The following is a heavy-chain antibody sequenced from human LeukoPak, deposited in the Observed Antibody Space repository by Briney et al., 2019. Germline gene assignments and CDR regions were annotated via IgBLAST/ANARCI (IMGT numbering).Heavy chain of an antibody. V-gene: IGHV5-51*01. CDR3: AYYDILTGLGFDP. CDR1: GYSFTNYW. D-gene: IGHD3-9*01. J-gene: IGHJ5*02. Sequence: GESLKISCKGSGYSFTNYWIGWVRQMPGKGLEWMGIIYPGDSDTRYSPSFQGQVTISADKSISTAYLQWSSLKASDTAMYYCAYYDILTGLGFDPWGQGTLVTVSS. CDR2: IYPGDSDT.